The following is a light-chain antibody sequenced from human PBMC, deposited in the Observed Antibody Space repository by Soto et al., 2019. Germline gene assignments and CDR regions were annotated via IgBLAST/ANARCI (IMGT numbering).Light chain of an antibody. CDR1: QSVYNSY. CDR3: QQYGSPPHT. CDR2: AAS. V-gene: IGKV3-20*01. Sequence: EIVLTQSPGTLSLSPGERATLSCRASQSVYNSYLAWYQQKPGQTPRLLINAASNRATGVPDRFSGSGSGTDFTLTISRLEPEDFAVYYCQQYGSPPHTFGLGTKVEI. J-gene: IGKJ2*01.